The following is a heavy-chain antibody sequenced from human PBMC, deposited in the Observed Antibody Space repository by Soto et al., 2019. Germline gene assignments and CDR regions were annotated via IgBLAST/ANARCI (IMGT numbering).Heavy chain of an antibody. Sequence: QVQLVESGGGVVQPVRSLRLSCAASGFTFSIYGMHWVRQAPGKGLEWVAVISYDGSNKYYADSVKGRFTISRDNSKNTLYLQMNSLRGEDTAVYYCAKETVEYYFDYWGQGTLVTVSS. CDR3: AKETVEYYFDY. CDR2: ISYDGSNK. D-gene: IGHD3-3*01. J-gene: IGHJ4*02. V-gene: IGHV3-30*18. CDR1: GFTFSIYG.